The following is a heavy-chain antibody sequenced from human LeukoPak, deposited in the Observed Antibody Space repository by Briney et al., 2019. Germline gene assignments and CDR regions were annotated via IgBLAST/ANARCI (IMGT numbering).Heavy chain of an antibody. CDR2: INSDGSSR. D-gene: IGHD6-13*01. CDR1: GFTFSNYW. J-gene: IGHJ4*02. V-gene: IGHV3-74*01. Sequence: GGSLRLSCAASGFTFSNYWMHWVRQAPGKGLVWVSRINSDGSSRNYADSVKGRFTISRDNAKNTLYLQMDSLRAEDTAVYYCASASSHRIAAGGDYWGQGTLVTVSS. CDR3: ASASSHRIAAGGDY.